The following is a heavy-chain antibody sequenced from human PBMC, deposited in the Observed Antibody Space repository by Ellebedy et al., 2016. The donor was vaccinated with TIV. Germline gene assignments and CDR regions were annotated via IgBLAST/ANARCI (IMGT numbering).Heavy chain of an antibody. CDR2: ISGSGGST. J-gene: IGHJ6*02. Sequence: PGGSLRLSCAASGFTFSSYAMTWVRQAPGKGLEWVSVISGSGGSTYYEDSVKGRFTISRDSAKNTLYLQMNSLRAEDTAVYYCAKGLMARGVPQLYYFYGMDVWGQGTTVTVSS. CDR1: GFTFSSYA. V-gene: IGHV3-23*01. CDR3: AKGLMARGVPQLYYFYGMDV. D-gene: IGHD3-10*01.